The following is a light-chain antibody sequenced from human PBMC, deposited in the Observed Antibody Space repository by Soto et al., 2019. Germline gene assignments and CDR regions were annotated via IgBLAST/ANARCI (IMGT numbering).Light chain of an antibody. CDR3: QQRSNFFT. CDR1: QSVSSY. V-gene: IGKV3-11*01. J-gene: IGKJ3*01. Sequence: EIVLTQSPATLSLSPGERATLSCRASQSVSSYLAWYQQKPGQAPRLLIYDASNMATGIPARFSGSGSGTDFTLTISSLEPEDFAVYYCQQRSNFFTFGPGTKVDIK. CDR2: DAS.